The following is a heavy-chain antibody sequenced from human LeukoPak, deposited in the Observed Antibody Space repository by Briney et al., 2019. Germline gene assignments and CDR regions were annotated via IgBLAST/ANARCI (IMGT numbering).Heavy chain of an antibody. CDR1: GFTFSTYA. Sequence: PGGSLRLSCAASGFTFSTYAMSWVRQAPGKGLEWVSTITGGGGGTYYADSVRGRFTISRDNSKNTLYLQMNSLRAEDTAVYFCAKRGTVVTQFDYWGQGTLVTVSS. V-gene: IGHV3-23*01. J-gene: IGHJ4*02. CDR3: AKRGTVVTQFDY. CDR2: ITGGGGGT. D-gene: IGHD4-23*01.